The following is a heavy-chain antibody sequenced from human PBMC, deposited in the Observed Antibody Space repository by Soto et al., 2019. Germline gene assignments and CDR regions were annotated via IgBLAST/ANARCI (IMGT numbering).Heavy chain of an antibody. CDR2: INHRGST. D-gene: IGHD3-22*01. Sequence: LSLTCAVYGGSFSGYYWSWIRQPPGKGLEWIGEINHRGSTSYNPSLKSRVTISVDTSKNQFSLKLNSVTAADTAVYYCARGSTTMIVPDYWGQGTLVTVSS. V-gene: IGHV4-34*01. J-gene: IGHJ4*02. CDR3: ARGSTTMIVPDY. CDR1: GGSFSGYY.